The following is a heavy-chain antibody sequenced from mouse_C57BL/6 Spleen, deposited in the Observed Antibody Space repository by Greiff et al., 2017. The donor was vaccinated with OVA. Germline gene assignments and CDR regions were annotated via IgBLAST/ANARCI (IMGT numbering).Heavy chain of an antibody. D-gene: IGHD2-2*01. CDR2: IYPGDGDT. V-gene: IGHV1-82*01. CDR1: GYAFSSSW. J-gene: IGHJ3*01. Sequence: QVQLQQSGPELVKPGASVKISCKASGYAFSSSWMNWVKQRPGKGLEWIGRIYPGDGDTNYNGKFKGKATLTADKSSSTAYMQLSSLTSEDSAVYFCAREGTMVTTGGFAYWGQGTLVTVSA. CDR3: AREGTMVTTGGFAY.